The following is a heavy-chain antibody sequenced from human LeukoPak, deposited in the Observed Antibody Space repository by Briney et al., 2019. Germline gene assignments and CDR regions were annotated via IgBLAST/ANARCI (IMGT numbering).Heavy chain of an antibody. V-gene: IGHV1-46*01. CDR2: IHPTVGDT. D-gene: IGHD6-25*01. J-gene: IGHJ3*02. CDR3: ARYGFSSVWQGGWHAFDI. Sequence: ASVKVSCKASGYTFTSYYLHWVRQAPGQGLEWMGIIHPTVGDTAYAQKFQGRVTMTRDMSTGTVYMDLSSLRSEDTAVYYCARYGFSSVWQGGWHAFDIWGQGTTVTVSS. CDR1: GYTFTSYY.